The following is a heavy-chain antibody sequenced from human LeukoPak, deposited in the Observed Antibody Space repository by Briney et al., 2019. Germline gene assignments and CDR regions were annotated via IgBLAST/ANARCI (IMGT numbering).Heavy chain of an antibody. CDR1: GFTFSSYW. J-gene: IGHJ1*01. CDR3: AKFHRRNQRYYYGSGSSLGPKYFQH. D-gene: IGHD3-10*01. V-gene: IGHV3-23*01. Sequence: GGSLRLSCAASGFTFSSYWMSWVRQAPGKGLEWVSAISGSGGSTYYADSVKGRFTISRDNSKNTLYLQMNSLRAEDTAVHYCAKFHRRNQRYYYGSGSSLGPKYFQHWGQGTLVTVSS. CDR2: ISGSGGST.